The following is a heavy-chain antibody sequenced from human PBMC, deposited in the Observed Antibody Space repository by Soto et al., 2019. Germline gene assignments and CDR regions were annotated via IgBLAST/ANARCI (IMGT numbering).Heavy chain of an antibody. V-gene: IGHV3-74*01. CDR2: INLDRVA. D-gene: IGHD3-9*01. J-gene: IGHJ4*02. CDR3: VRGTSDWYGIDY. Sequence: PGGSLRLSSAASGFTFSTYWMHWVRHVPGKGLFWFTRINLDRVANYAGSVEGRFTISRDIAQSTLFLQMNNLRGEDTAHYYCVRGTSDWYGIDYWGQGP. CDR1: GFTFSTYW.